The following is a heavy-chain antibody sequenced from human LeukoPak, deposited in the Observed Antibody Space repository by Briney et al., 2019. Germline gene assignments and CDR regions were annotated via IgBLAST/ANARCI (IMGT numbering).Heavy chain of an antibody. J-gene: IGHJ4*02. CDR2: INSDGSST. CDR3: ARARRGYFDY. V-gene: IGHV3-74*01. Sequence: GGSLRLSCAASGFTFSSYWMHWVRQAPGKGLVWVSRINSDGSSTNYADPVKGRFTISRDKAKNTLYLQMNSLRAEDTAVYYCARARRGYFDYWGQGTLVTVSS. CDR1: GFTFSSYW. D-gene: IGHD3-16*01.